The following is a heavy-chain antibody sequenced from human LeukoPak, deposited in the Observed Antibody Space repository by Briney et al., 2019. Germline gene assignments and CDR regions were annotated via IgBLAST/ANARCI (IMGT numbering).Heavy chain of an antibody. CDR1: GGSISSYY. CDR3: SRGTYYNASGDYYYYMDV. D-gene: IGHD3-10*01. CDR2: IYYSGST. Sequence: SETLSLTCTVSGGSISSYYWSWIRQPPGKGLEWIVYIYYSGSTNYNPSLKSRVTISVDTSKNHFSLKLSSVTAADTAVYYCSRGTYYNASGDYYYYMDVWGKGTTVTVSS. J-gene: IGHJ6*03. V-gene: IGHV4-59*01.